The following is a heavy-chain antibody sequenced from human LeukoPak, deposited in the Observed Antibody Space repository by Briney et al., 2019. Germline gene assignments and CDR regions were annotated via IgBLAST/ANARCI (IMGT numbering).Heavy chain of an antibody. CDR1: GFSFSSYG. Sequence: PGGSLRLSCAASGFSFSSYGMHWDRQAPGKGLEWVAVIWYDGSKKYYADSVKGRFIISRDNSRNTLYLQMNSLRAEDTAVYYCAHFWSGPYYFDYWGQGTLVTVSS. CDR2: IWYDGSKK. CDR3: AHFWSGPYYFDY. D-gene: IGHD3-3*01. J-gene: IGHJ4*02. V-gene: IGHV3-33*04.